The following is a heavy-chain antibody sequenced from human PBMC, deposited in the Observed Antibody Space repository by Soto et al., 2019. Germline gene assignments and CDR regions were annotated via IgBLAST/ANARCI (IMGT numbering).Heavy chain of an antibody. Sequence: QVQLVESGGGVVQPGRSLRLSCAASGFTFSSYAMHWVRQAPGKGLEWVAVISYDGSNKYYADSVKGRFTISRDNSKNTLDLQMNSLRAEDTAVYYCARDRYDFWSGYYGAYYYYYYGMDVWGQGTTVTVSS. J-gene: IGHJ6*02. CDR2: ISYDGSNK. CDR3: ARDRYDFWSGYYGAYYYYYYGMDV. CDR1: GFTFSSYA. V-gene: IGHV3-30-3*01. D-gene: IGHD3-3*01.